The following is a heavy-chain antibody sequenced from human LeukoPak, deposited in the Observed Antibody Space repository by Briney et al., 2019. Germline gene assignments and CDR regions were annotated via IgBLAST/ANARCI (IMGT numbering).Heavy chain of an antibody. CDR1: GFTVSSNY. V-gene: IGHV3-53*04. J-gene: IGHJ3*02. CDR2: IYSGGST. D-gene: IGHD4-17*01. CDR3: ARLADYGDYVGVSAFDI. Sequence: GGSLRLSRAASGFTVSSNYMSWVRQAPGKGLEWVSVIYSGGSTYYADSVKGRFTISRHNSKNTLYLQMNSLRAEDTAVYYCARLADYGDYVGVSAFDIWGQGTMVTVSS.